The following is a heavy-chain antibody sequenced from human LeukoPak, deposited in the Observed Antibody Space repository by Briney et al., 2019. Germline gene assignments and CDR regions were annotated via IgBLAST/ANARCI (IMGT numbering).Heavy chain of an antibody. CDR2: ISAYNGNT. D-gene: IGHD2-2*02. J-gene: IGHJ4*02. CDR1: GYTFTSYG. CDR3: AREICSSTSCYREYYFDY. V-gene: IGHV1-18*01. Sequence: ASVTVSCKASGYTFTSYGISWVRQAPGQGLEWMGWISAYNGNTNYAQKLQGRVTMTTDTSTSTAYMELRSLRSDDTAVYYCAREICSSTSCYREYYFDYWGQGTLVTVSS.